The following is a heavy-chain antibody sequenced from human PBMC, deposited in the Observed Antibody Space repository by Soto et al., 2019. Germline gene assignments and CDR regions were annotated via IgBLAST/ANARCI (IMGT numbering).Heavy chain of an antibody. J-gene: IGHJ4*02. V-gene: IGHV3-72*01. CDR3: ARVPVVMTAIQGAYFDY. D-gene: IGHD2-21*02. Sequence: PWGSLRLSCAASGFSFIDHYMDCVRQSPGKGREWVGRSRNKLNSYITEYAASVKGRFTISRDDSKNSLYLQMKSLISADTAVYYCARVPVVMTAIQGAYFDYWGQGTLVTVSS. CDR1: GFSFIDHY. CDR2: SRNKLNSYIT.